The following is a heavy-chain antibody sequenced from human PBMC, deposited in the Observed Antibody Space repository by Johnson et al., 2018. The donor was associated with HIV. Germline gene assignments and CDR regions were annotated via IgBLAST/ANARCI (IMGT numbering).Heavy chain of an antibody. D-gene: IGHD6-13*01. CDR3: ARDGGVAAAVGVVAFD. CDR1: GFTLTTYA. V-gene: IGHV3-30*03. J-gene: IGHJ3*02. Sequence: QVQLVESGGGLVQPGGSLRLSCAASGFTLTTYAMHWVRQAPGKGLEWVAVISSDGNNKYYADSVKGRFTISRDNSMNTLYLQMNSLRAEDTAVYYCARDGGVAAAVGVVAFD. CDR2: ISSDGNNK.